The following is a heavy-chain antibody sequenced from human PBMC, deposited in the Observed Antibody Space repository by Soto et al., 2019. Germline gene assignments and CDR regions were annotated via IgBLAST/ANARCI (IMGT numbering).Heavy chain of an antibody. V-gene: IGHV3-23*01. D-gene: IGHD1-26*01. CDR1: EFNIRNHA. CDR2: ISGSGGST. Sequence: PGRPHRHPNTASEFNIRNHARRRILQKQGKGLEWVSAISGSGGSTYYADSVKGRFTISRDNSKNTLYLQMNSLRAEDTAVYFCAIAWEPVVGASYFDYWCQGILVSV. CDR3: AIAWEPVVGASYFDY. J-gene: IGHJ4*02.